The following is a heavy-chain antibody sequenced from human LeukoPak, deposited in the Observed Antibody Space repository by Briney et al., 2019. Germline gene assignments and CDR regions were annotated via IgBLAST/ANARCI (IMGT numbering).Heavy chain of an antibody. CDR3: VKDLWASGETAAIGPFDS. V-gene: IGHV3-21*01. CDR1: GRSITSYT. J-gene: IGHJ5*01. D-gene: IGHD1-26*01. Sequence: GGSLRLSCTASGRSITSYTMNWIRKAPGKGLEWVSSISDRGGYVYYAESVRGRFTISRDNAKNSVSLHMTSLRAQDTAVYFCVKDLWASGETAAIGPFDSWGQGTLLIVS. CDR2: ISDRGGYV.